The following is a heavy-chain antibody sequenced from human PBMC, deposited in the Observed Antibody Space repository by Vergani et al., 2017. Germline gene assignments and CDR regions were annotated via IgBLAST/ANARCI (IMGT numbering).Heavy chain of an antibody. CDR2: ISSSSSYI. Sequence: EVQLVESGGGLVKPGGSLRLSCAASVFTFSSYSMTWVRQAPGKGLEWVSSISSSSSYIYYADSVKGRFTISRDNAKKSLYLQMNRLRAEDTAVYYCAREVTDYDFWSGIGDYYYGMDVWGQGRTVNVYS. CDR3: AREVTDYDFWSGIGDYYYGMDV. CDR1: VFTFSSYS. V-gene: IGHV3-21*01. D-gene: IGHD3-3*01. J-gene: IGHJ6*02.